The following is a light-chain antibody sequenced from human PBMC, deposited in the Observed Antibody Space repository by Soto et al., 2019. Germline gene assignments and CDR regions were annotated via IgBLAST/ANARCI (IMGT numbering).Light chain of an antibody. CDR2: GAS. CDR1: QSVGDN. J-gene: IGKJ5*01. V-gene: IGKV3-15*01. Sequence: VMTQSPATLSVSPGERVTLSCRSSQSVGDNLAWFQQKPGQGPRLLIYGASTRATGIPVRFSGSRSETDFTLTISSLRSEDSAVYLCQQYNNSPLTFGQGIRLEI. CDR3: QQYNNSPLT.